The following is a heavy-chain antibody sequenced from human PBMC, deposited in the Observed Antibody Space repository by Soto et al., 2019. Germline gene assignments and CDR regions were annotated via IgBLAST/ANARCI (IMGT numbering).Heavy chain of an antibody. CDR2: IDWDDDK. D-gene: IGHD3-10*01. J-gene: IGHJ4*02. Sequence: SGPTLVNPTQTLTLTCTFSGFSLSTSGMCVSWIRQPPGKALEWLARIDWDDDKYYSTSLKTRLTISKDTSKNQVVLTMTNMDPVDTATYYCAWRRSRGVLVDYWGQGTLVTVSS. V-gene: IGHV2-70*11. CDR1: GFSLSTSGMC. CDR3: AWRRSRGVLVDY.